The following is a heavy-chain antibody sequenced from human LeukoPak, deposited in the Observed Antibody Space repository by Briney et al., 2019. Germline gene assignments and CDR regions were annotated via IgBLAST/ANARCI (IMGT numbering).Heavy chain of an antibody. D-gene: IGHD3-22*01. CDR1: GGTFSSYA. J-gene: IGHJ4*02. CDR3: ARSESGGGIYYDSSGYYQN. CDR2: INPSGGST. V-gene: IGHV1-46*01. Sequence: ASVKVSCKASGGTFSSYAISWVRQAPGQGLEWMGIINPSGGSTSYAQKFQGRVTMTRDTSTSTVYMELSSLRSGDTAVYYCARSESGGGIYYDSSGYYQNWGQGTLVTVSS.